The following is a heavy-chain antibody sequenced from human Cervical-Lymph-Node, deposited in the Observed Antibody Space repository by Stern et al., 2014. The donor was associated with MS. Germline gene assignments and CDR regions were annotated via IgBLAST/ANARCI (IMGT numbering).Heavy chain of an antibody. V-gene: IGHV1-69*06. CDR1: GDSFSTYG. J-gene: IGHJ6*02. CDR3: ARDRRSSRHFDRGDYSGLDV. CDR2: IIPIFGPA. Sequence: QVQLVESGAEVKMPGSSVKVSCKASGDSFSTYGISWVRQAPGQGLEWMGRIIPIFGPANNAQKFQGRVTITVDRSTTTAYMELTSLIYEDTAVYYCARDRRSSRHFDRGDYSGLDVWGQGTTVTVSS. D-gene: IGHD3-22*01.